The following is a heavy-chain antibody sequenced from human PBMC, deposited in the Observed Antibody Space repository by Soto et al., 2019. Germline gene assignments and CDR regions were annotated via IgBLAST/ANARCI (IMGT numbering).Heavy chain of an antibody. Sequence: GASLQVSCKASGGTFNSCAISWVRQAPGQGLEWMGWINPNSGGTNYAQKFQGRVTMTRDTSISTAYMELSRLRSDDTAVYYCARETLRDAIDIWGQGKMVTVSS. CDR1: GGTFNSCA. CDR3: ARETLRDAIDI. V-gene: IGHV1-2*02. CDR2: INPNSGGT. J-gene: IGHJ3*02.